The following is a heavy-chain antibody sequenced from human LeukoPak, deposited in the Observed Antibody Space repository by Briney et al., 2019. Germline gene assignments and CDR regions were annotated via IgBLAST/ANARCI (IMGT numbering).Heavy chain of an antibody. Sequence: GGSLRLSCAASGFTFSSYAMSWVRQAPGKGLEWVSAISGSGGNTYYADSVKGRFTISRDNSKNTLYLQMNSLRAVDTAVYYCAKIDTIFGVDEFDYWGQGTLVTVSS. CDR1: GFTFSSYA. CDR3: AKIDTIFGVDEFDY. V-gene: IGHV3-23*01. CDR2: ISGSGGNT. D-gene: IGHD3-3*01. J-gene: IGHJ4*02.